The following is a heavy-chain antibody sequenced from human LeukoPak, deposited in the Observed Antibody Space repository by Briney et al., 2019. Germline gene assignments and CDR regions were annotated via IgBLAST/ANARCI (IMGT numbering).Heavy chain of an antibody. Sequence: GGSLRLSCAASGFTFSSYAMHWVRQAPGKGLEWVAVISYDGSNKYYADSVKGRFTISRDNSKNTLYLQMNSLRAEDTAVYYCARATIATVTYFDYWGQGTLVTVSP. CDR1: GFTFSSYA. CDR2: ISYDGSNK. CDR3: ARATIATVTYFDY. V-gene: IGHV3-30-3*01. J-gene: IGHJ4*02. D-gene: IGHD4-17*01.